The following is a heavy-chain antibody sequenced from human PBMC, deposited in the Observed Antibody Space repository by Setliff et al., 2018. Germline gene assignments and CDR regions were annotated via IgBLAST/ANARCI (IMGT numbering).Heavy chain of an antibody. Sequence: SETLSLTCSVSGGSISNYYWSWIRQSPGKGPEWIGYIYNGGSTDYNPSVKSRVTISLDTSKNRVSLKLTSVTAADTAAYFCARDPGFHSGTWCLGDWGQGTQVTVSS. V-gene: IGHV4-59*12. CDR3: ARDPGFHSGTWCLGD. CDR1: GGSISNYY. CDR2: IYNGGST. D-gene: IGHD2-8*01. J-gene: IGHJ4*02.